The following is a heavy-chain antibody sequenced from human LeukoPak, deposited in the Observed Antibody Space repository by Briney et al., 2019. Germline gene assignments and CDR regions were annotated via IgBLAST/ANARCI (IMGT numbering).Heavy chain of an antibody. J-gene: IGHJ4*02. D-gene: IGHD4-11*01. CDR3: ARGTYSNYESRAEYFDY. V-gene: IGHV4-34*01. CDR1: GGSFSGYY. Sequence: PSGTLSLTCAVYGGSFSGYYWSWIRQPPGKGLEWIGEINHSGSTNYNPSLKSRVTISVDTSKNQFSLKLSSVTAADTAVYYCARGTYSNYESRAEYFDYWGQGTLVTVSS. CDR2: INHSGST.